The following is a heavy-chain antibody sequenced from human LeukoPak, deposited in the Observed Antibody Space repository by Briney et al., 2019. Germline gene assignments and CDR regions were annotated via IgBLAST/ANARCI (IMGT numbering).Heavy chain of an antibody. D-gene: IGHD6-6*01. V-gene: IGHV4-34*01. CDR2: ISHSGST. CDR1: GGSLSNYY. CDR3: ARGPGWRIAARPFDS. Sequence: SETLSLTCTVYGGSLSNYYWNWIRQSPGKGLEWIGEISHSGSTDYSPSLKSRVTISLDTSKNRFSLKLSSVTAADTAVYYCARGPGWRIAARPFDSWGQGTLVTVSS. J-gene: IGHJ4*02.